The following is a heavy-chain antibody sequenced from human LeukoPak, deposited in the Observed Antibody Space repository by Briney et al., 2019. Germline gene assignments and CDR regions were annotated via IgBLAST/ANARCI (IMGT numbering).Heavy chain of an antibody. CDR2: ISSSSSYI. Sequence: PGGSLRLSCAASGFTFSSYSMNWVRQAPGKRLEWVSSISSSSSYIYYADSVKGRITISRDNPKNSLYLQMNSLRAEDTAVYYCARGGYDFWSGSFDPWGQGTLVTVSS. D-gene: IGHD3-3*01. V-gene: IGHV3-21*01. CDR3: ARGGYDFWSGSFDP. J-gene: IGHJ5*02. CDR1: GFTFSSYS.